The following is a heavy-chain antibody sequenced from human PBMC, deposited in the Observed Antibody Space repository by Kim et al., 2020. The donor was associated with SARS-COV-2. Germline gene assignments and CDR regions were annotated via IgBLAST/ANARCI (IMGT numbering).Heavy chain of an antibody. D-gene: IGHD5-12*01. J-gene: IGHJ4*02. V-gene: IGHV3-23*01. Sequence: DSVKGRFTISRDNSKNTLYLQMNSLRAEDTAVYYCAKDLSVATMGKSFDYWGQGTLVTVSS. CDR3: AKDLSVATMGKSFDY.